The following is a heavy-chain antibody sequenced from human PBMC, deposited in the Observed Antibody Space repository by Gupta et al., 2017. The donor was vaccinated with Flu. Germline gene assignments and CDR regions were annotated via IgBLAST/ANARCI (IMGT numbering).Heavy chain of an antibody. CDR2: ISGRGDNI. V-gene: IGHV3-23*01. D-gene: IGHD3/OR15-3a*01. J-gene: IGHJ1*01. CDR1: GFNVGAHA. Sequence: EGPLWESGGGLARPGGSLRLSGAASGFNVGAHAMSGVRQAPGKGLEWVSWISGRGDNIDYADSVKGRFTISRDNAKNTLFLQMDSLRVEDTAIYYCVSRHDFFFFWGQGTLVSVSS. CDR3: VSRHDFFFF.